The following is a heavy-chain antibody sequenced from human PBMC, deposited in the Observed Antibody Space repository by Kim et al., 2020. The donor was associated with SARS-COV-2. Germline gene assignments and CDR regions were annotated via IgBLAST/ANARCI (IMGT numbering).Heavy chain of an antibody. J-gene: IGHJ5*02. CDR3: AREPEYNWFDT. CDR1: GGSISSKY. Sequence: SETLSLTCTVSGGSISSKYWSWIRQPPGKGLEWIGYIYYRGSTNYNPSLKSRVTMTVDMSKNLFSLKLAWLTAADTAVYYCAREPEYNWFDTWGQGTLV. V-gene: IGHV4-59*13. CDR2: IYYRGST.